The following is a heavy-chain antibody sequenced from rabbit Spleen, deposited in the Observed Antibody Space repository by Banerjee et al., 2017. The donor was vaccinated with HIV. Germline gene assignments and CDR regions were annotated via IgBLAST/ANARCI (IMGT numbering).Heavy chain of an antibody. CDR2: IYSGSGNT. CDR1: GVSFSSSSY. Sequence: QSLEESGGDLVKPGASLTLTCTASGVSFSSSSYMCWVRQAPGKGLEWIACIYSGSGNTYYASWANGRFTISKTSSTTVDLKMTSLTAADTATYFCASSSNNNDRFNLWGPGTLVTVS. D-gene: IGHD8-1*01. V-gene: IGHV1S40*01. CDR3: ASSSNNNDRFNL. J-gene: IGHJ4*01.